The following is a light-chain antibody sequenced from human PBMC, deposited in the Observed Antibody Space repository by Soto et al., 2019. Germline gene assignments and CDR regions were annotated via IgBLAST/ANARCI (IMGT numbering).Light chain of an antibody. Sequence: IVMPQAPATLSVSPGERATLSCRSSQSVSSYLAWYQQKPGQTPRLLIYGASTRATGIPARFSGSGSGTEFTLTISSLDPEDFAVYSCQQRRNWPPPLTFGQGTRLEIK. CDR1: QSVSSY. CDR3: QQRRNWPPPLT. V-gene: IGKV3-15*01. J-gene: IGKJ5*01. CDR2: GAS.